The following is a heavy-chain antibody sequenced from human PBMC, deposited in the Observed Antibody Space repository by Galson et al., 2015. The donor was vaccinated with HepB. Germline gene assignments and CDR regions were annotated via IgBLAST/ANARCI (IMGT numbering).Heavy chain of an antibody. Sequence: SLRLSCAASGFTFSSYSMNWVRQAPGKGLEWVSSISSSSSYIYYADSVKGRFTISRDNAKNSLYLQMNSLSAEDTAVYYCERQSSTSCYRGGSSPPHEAASVIWGPGRMVTVSS. D-gene: IGHD2-2*01. CDR2: ISSSSSYI. V-gene: IGHV3-21*01. CDR1: GFTFSSYS. CDR3: ERQSSTSCYRGGSSPPHEAASVI. J-gene: IGHJ3*02.